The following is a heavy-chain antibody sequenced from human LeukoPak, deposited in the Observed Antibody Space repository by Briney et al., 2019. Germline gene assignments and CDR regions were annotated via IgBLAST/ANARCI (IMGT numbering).Heavy chain of an antibody. CDR2: ISGSGGST. CDR3: AKDRYYGYPGRFDY. J-gene: IGHJ4*02. Sequence: GGTLRLSCAASGFTFSSYGMSWVRQAPGKGLEWVSAISGSGGSTYYADSVKGRFTISRDNAKNTLYLQMNSLRAEDTAVYYCAKDRYYGYPGRFDYWGQGTLVTVSS. CDR1: GFTFSSYG. D-gene: IGHD3-3*01. V-gene: IGHV3-23*01.